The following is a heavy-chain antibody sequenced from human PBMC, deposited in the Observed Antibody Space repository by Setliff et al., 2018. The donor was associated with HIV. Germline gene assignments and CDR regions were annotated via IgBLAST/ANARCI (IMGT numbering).Heavy chain of an antibody. CDR2: IRDGGTR. V-gene: IGHV3-23*01. CDR3: AKTQTVITVYGPFDS. J-gene: IGHJ4*02. D-gene: IGHD4-4*01. CDR1: GFTFSTYT. Sequence: GGSLRLSCAVSGFTFSTYTMNWVRQAPGKGLEWVSAIRDGGTRYHADSVKGRFTVSRDNSNNTVYLQMNSLRAEDTAMYYCAKTQTVITVYGPFDSWGQGTPVTVSS.